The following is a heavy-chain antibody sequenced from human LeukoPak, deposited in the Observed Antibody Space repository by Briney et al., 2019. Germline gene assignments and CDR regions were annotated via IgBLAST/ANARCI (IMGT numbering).Heavy chain of an antibody. V-gene: IGHV4-34*01. J-gene: IGHJ4*02. CDR3: ARESSGWPDYFDY. Sequence: TSETLSLTCAVYGGSFSGYYWSWIRQPPGKGLEWIGEINHGGSTNYNPSLKSRVTISVDTSKNQFSLKLSSVTAADTAVYYCARESSGWPDYFDYWGQGTLVTVSS. CDR1: GGSFSGYY. D-gene: IGHD6-19*01. CDR2: INHGGST.